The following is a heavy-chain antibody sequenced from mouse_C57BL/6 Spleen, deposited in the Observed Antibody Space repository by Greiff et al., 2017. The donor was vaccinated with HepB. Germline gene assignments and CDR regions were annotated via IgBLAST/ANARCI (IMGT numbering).Heavy chain of an antibody. D-gene: IGHD2-5*01. CDR3: ARTSSNHHPYFDY. Sequence: QVQLQQSGAELVRPGASVKLSCKASGYTFTDYYINWVKQRPGQGLEWIARIYPGSGNTYYNEKFKGKATLTAEKSSSTAYMQLSSLTSEDSAVYFCARTSSNHHPYFDYWGQGTTLTVSS. V-gene: IGHV1-76*01. J-gene: IGHJ2*01. CDR2: IYPGSGNT. CDR1: GYTFTDYY.